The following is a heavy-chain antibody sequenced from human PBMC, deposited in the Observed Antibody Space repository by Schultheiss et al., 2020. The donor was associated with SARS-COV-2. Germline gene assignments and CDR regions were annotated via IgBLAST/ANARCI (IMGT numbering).Heavy chain of an antibody. J-gene: IGHJ6*02. CDR2: ISSSSSYI. Sequence: GGSLRLSCAASGFTFSPYSMNWVRQAPGKGLEWVSSISSSSSYIYYADSVKGRFTISRDNAKNSLYLQMNSLRAEDTAVYYCAGLQGVVAATWEYYGMDVWGQGTTVTVSS. D-gene: IGHD2-15*01. CDR1: GFTFSPYS. V-gene: IGHV3-21*01. CDR3: AGLQGVVAATWEYYGMDV.